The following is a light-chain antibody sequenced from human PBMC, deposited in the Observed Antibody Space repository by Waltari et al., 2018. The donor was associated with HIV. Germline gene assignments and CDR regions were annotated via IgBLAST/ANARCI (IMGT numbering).Light chain of an antibody. Sequence: QSVLTQPPSMSAAAGQKVTISCSGSDSNIGDNFVSWYQQVPGAAPRLVIYEDKKRPAGIPARFAGSKSGTSATLGITGLQTGNEANDFCATWESGLGAVFGGGTKRTVL. J-gene: IGLJ3*02. CDR1: DSNIGDNF. CDR2: EDK. CDR3: ATWESGLGAV. V-gene: IGLV1-51*01.